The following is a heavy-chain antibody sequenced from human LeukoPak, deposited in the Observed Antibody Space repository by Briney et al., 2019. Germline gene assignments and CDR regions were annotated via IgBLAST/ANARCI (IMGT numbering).Heavy chain of an antibody. CDR3: ARVWTYMAYFDY. V-gene: IGHV1-18*04. CDR2: ISAYNGNT. Sequence: GASVKVSCKASGYTFTGYYMHWVRQAPGQGLEWMGWISAYNGNTNYAQKLQGRVTMTTDTSTSTAYMELRSLRSDDTAVYYCARVWTYMAYFDYWGQGTLVTVSS. J-gene: IGHJ4*02. D-gene: IGHD3/OR15-3a*01. CDR1: GYTFTGYY.